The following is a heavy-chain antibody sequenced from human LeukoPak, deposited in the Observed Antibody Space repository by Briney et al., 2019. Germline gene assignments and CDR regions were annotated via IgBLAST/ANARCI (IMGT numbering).Heavy chain of an antibody. J-gene: IGHJ6*03. V-gene: IGHV5-51*01. CDR1: GYSFTNYW. D-gene: IGHD3-16*01. CDR3: ARHLFGYYYYMDV. CDR2: IYPGDSDA. Sequence: GESLKISCKGSGYSFTNYWIGWVRQMPGKGLEWMGVIYPGDSDARYSPSFQGQVTISVDRSISTAYLQWSGLQASDTAMYYCARHLFGYYYYMDVWGKGTTVTVSS.